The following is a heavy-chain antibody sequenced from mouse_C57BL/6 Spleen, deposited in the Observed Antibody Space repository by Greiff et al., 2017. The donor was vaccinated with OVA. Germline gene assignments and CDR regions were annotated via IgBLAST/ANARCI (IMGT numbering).Heavy chain of an antibody. D-gene: IGHD4-1*01. Sequence: VQLKQSGAELVRPGTSVKMSCKASGYTFTNYWIGWAKQRPGHGLEWIGDIYPGGGYTNYNEKFKGKATLTADKSSSTAYMQFSSLTSEDSAIYYCARANLYYFDYWGQGTTLTVSS. CDR3: ARANLYYFDY. CDR1: GYTFTNYW. J-gene: IGHJ2*01. V-gene: IGHV1-63*01. CDR2: IYPGGGYT.